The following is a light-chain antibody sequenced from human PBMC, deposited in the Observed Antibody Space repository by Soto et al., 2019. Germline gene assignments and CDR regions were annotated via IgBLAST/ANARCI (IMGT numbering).Light chain of an antibody. CDR1: QSISSW. CDR2: KTS. CDR3: QYYNNYCWT. J-gene: IGKJ1*01. V-gene: IGKV1-5*03. Sequence: DIQLTQSPSTLSASVGDRVTITCRASQSISSWLAWYQQKPGKAPKFLIYKTSNLESGVPSRFSGSGSGTEXXXXXXXXXXXDFATYYCQYYNNYCWTFGQGTKVEIK.